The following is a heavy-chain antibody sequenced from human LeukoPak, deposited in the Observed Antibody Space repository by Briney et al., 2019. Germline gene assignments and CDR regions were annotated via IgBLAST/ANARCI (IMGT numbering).Heavy chain of an antibody. D-gene: IGHD6-19*01. CDR2: TSGDEDST. CDR3: TIDLMTGFSSGWHFGY. Sequence: GGSLRLSCAASGLTFRNFAMSWVRQAPGRGLEWLAVTSGDEDSTHYADSVRGRFVISTDSSKNSLFLQMNSLRADDTAVYYCTIDLMTGFSSGWHFGYWGQGTLVTVSS. J-gene: IGHJ4*02. V-gene: IGHV3-23*01. CDR1: GLTFRNFA.